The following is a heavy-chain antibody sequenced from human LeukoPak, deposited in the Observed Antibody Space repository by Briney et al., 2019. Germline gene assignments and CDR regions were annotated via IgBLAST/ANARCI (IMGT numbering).Heavy chain of an antibody. CDR3: ARDSLWFGELWDYYYYYGMDV. V-gene: IGHV6-1*01. D-gene: IGHD3-10*01. J-gene: IGHJ6*04. CDR2: TYYRSKWYN. Sequence: SQTLSLTCAISGDSVSSNSAAWNWIRQSPSRGLEWLGRTYYRSKWYNDYAVSVKSRITINPDTPKNQFSLQLNPVTPEDTAVYYCARDSLWFGELWDYYYYYGMDVWGKGTTVTVSS. CDR1: GDSVSSNSAA.